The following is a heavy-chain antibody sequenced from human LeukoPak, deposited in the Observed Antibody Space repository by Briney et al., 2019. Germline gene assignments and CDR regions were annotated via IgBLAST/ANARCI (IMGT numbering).Heavy chain of an antibody. Sequence: ASVKVSCKASGYTFTSYDINWVRQATGQGLEWMGWMNPNSGNTGYAQKFQGRVTITTDESTSTAYMELSSLRSEDTAVYYCARDEEWELLLNYWGQGTLVTVSS. CDR1: GYTFTSYD. CDR3: ARDEEWELLLNY. V-gene: IGHV1-8*01. J-gene: IGHJ4*02. D-gene: IGHD1-26*01. CDR2: MNPNSGNT.